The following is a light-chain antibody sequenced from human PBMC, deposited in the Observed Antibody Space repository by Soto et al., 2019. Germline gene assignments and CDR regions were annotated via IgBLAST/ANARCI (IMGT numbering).Light chain of an antibody. V-gene: IGKV1-13*02. CDR3: QQFTL. CDR1: QGISSA. Sequence: AIQLTQSPSSLSASVGDRVTSTCRASQGISSALAWYQQKPGKAPKLLIYDASSLESGVPSRFSGSGSGTDFTLTISSLQPEDFATYYCQQFTLFGQGTKLEIQ. J-gene: IGKJ2*01. CDR2: DAS.